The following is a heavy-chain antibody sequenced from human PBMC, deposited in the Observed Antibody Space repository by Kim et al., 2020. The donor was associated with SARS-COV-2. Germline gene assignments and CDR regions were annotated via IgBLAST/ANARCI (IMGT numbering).Heavy chain of an antibody. J-gene: IGHJ4*02. D-gene: IGHD3-3*02. CDR3: ARGALGSFDY. CDR2: TA. Sequence: TANYAQKFQGRVTITADESTSTAYMELSSLRSEDTAVYYCARGALGSFDYWGQGTLVTVSS. V-gene: IGHV1-69*01.